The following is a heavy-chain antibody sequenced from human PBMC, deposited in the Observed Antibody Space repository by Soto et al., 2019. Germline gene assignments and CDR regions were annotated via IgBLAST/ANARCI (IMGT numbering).Heavy chain of an antibody. V-gene: IGHV4-31*03. CDR1: VGSISSGGYY. D-gene: IGHD6-13*01. CDR2: IYYSGST. Sequence: SETLSLTCTFSVGSISSGGYYWSWIRQHPWKGLEWIGYIYYSGSTYYNPSLKSRVTISVDTSKNQFSLKLSSVTAADTAVYYCARAGRLQSASVHEYWGQGTLITVSS. CDR3: ARAGRLQSASVHEY. J-gene: IGHJ4*01.